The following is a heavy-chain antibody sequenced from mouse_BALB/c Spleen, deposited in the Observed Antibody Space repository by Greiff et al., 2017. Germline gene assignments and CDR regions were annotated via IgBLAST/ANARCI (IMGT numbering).Heavy chain of an antibody. D-gene: IGHD2-4*01. Sequence: DVKLQESGGGLVQPGGSMKLSCVASGFTFSNYWMNWVRQSPEKGLEWVAEIRLKSNNYATHYAESVKGRFTISRDDSKSSVYLQMNNLRAEDTGIYYCTPDYAWFAYWGQGTLVTVSA. CDR2: IRLKSNNYAT. J-gene: IGHJ3*01. V-gene: IGHV6-6*02. CDR3: TPDYAWFAY. CDR1: GFTFSNYW.